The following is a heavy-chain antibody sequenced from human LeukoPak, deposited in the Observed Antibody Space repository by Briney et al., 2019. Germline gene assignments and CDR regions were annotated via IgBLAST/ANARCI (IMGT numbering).Heavy chain of an antibody. CDR3: ARGGSYYDILTGYYTSGSDY. D-gene: IGHD3-9*01. CDR2: INPNSGGT. CDR1: GYTFTGYY. Sequence: ASVKVSCKASGYTFTGYYMHWVRQAPGQGLEWMGWINPNSGGTNYAQKFQGRVTMTRDTSISTAYMELSRLRSDDTAVYYCARGGSYYDILTGYYTSGSDYWGQGTLVTVSS. J-gene: IGHJ4*02. V-gene: IGHV1-2*02.